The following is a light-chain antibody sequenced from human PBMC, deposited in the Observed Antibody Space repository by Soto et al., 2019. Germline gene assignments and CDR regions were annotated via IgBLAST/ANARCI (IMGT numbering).Light chain of an antibody. Sequence: QSVLTQPPSVSGAPGQSVTISCTRSSSNIGAGYDVHWYQQLPGTAPKLLIYGNSNRPSRVPDRFSGSKSGTSASLAITGLQAEDEADYYCQSYDSSLSGAVFGGGTQLTVL. V-gene: IGLV1-40*01. CDR3: QSYDSSLSGAV. J-gene: IGLJ7*01. CDR2: GNS. CDR1: SSNIGAGYD.